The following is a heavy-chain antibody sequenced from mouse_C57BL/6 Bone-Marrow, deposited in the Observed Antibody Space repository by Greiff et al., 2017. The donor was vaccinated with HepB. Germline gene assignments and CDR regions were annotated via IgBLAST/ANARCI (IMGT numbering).Heavy chain of an antibody. Sequence: QVQLQQSGAELVRPGASVTLSCKASGYTFTDYEMHWVKQTPVHGLEWIGAIDPETGGTAYNQKFKGKAILTADKSSSTAYMELRSLTSEDSAVYYCTRSPYDYKDCYFDYWGQGTTLTVSS. CDR1: GYTFTDYE. CDR3: TRSPYDYKDCYFDY. J-gene: IGHJ2*01. CDR2: IDPETGGT. D-gene: IGHD2-4*01. V-gene: IGHV1-15*01.